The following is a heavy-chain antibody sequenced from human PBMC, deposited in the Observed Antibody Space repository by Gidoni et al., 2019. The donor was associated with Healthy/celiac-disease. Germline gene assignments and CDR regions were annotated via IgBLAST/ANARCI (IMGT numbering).Heavy chain of an antibody. D-gene: IGHD3-16*02. CDR3: ARGPLYDYVWGSYRPFDY. V-gene: IGHV1-3*01. J-gene: IGHJ4*02. CDR2: INAGNGNT. Sequence: SLEWMGWINAGNGNTKYSQKFQGRVTITRDTSASTAYMELSSLRSEDTAVYYCARGPLYDYVWGSYRPFDYWGQGTLVTVSS.